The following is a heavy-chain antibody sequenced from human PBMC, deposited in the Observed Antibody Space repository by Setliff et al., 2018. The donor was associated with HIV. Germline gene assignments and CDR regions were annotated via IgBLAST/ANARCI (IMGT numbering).Heavy chain of an antibody. V-gene: IGHV1-18*01. D-gene: IGHD2-21*02. CDR1: GYTLSNRG. J-gene: IGHJ6*03. Sequence: ASVKVSCKASGYTLSNRGVTWVRQAPGQGLEWMGWISAYHINTKYAQEFQGRVTMTTDTSTNTAYMELRSLRSVDSAVYYCARMKTETAAYFYSYMDVWGKGTTVTVSS. CDR3: ARMKTETAAYFYSYMDV. CDR2: ISAYHINT.